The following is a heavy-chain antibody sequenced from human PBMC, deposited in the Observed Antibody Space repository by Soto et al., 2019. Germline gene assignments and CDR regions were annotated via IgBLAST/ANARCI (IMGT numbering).Heavy chain of an antibody. V-gene: IGHV4-39*01. CDR3: ARTIAAAGKTDY. Sequence: PSETLSLTCTVSGGSISSSSYYWGWIRQPPGKGLEWIGSIYYSGSTYYNPSLKSRVTISVDTSKNQFSLKLSSVTAADTAVYYCARTIAAAGKTDYWGQGTLVTVSS. J-gene: IGHJ4*02. CDR1: GGSISSSSYY. D-gene: IGHD6-13*01. CDR2: IYYSGST.